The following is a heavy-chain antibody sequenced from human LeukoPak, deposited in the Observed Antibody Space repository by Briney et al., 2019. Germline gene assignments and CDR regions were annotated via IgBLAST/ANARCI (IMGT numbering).Heavy chain of an antibody. CDR2: ISYDGSNK. V-gene: IGHV3-30*18. CDR1: GFTFSDFW. D-gene: IGHD3-10*01. J-gene: IGHJ4*02. Sequence: GGSLRLSCAGSGFTFSDFWMTWVRQAPGKGLEWVAVISYDGSNKYYADSVKGRFTISRDNSKNTLYLQMNSLRAEDTAVYYCAKAEHYYGSGSAPDYWGQGTLVTVSS. CDR3: AKAEHYYGSGSAPDY.